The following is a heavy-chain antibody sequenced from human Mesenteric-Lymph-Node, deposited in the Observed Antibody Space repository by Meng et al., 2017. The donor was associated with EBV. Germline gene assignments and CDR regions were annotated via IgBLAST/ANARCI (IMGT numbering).Heavy chain of an antibody. CDR2: INHSGNT. CDR3: ASSKEAYDYVWGSYFY. V-gene: IGHV4-34*01. CDR1: GGSFSDYY. J-gene: IGHJ4*02. Sequence: VALQQWGAGLLRPSEPLSLTCAVSGGSFSDYYWSWIRQTPGKGLEWIGDINHSGNTNYNPSLMSRVTFSVDTSKNQFSLTLTSVTAADTGVYYCASSKEAYDYVWGSYFYWGQGTLVTVSS. D-gene: IGHD3-16*01.